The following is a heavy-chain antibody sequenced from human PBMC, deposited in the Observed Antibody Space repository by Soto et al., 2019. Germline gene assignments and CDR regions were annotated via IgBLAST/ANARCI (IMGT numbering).Heavy chain of an antibody. J-gene: IGHJ4*02. V-gene: IGHV4-31*03. D-gene: IGHD1-26*01. CDR3: ARIEGYSGSAEYYFDY. CDR2: IYYSGST. CDR1: GGSISSGGYY. Sequence: QVQLQESGPGLVKPSQTLSLTCTVSGGSISSGGYYWSWIRQHPGKGLEWIGYIYYSGSTYYNPSLKSRVTISVATSKNQFSLKLSSVTAAATAVYYCARIEGYSGSAEYYFDYWGQGTLVTVSS.